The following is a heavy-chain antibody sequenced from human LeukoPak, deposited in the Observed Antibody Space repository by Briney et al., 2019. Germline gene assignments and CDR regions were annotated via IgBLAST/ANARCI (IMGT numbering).Heavy chain of an antibody. J-gene: IGHJ6*03. D-gene: IGHD6-6*01. V-gene: IGHV3-7*01. CDR1: GFTFISYW. CDR2: IKQDGSEK. CDR3: AKADSSIAARLSRSSIFNYYYYMDV. Sequence: GGSLRLSCAASGFTFISYWMSWVRQAPGKGLEWVANIKQDGSEKYYVDSVKGRFTISRDNAKNSLYLQMNSLRAEDTAVYYCAKADSSIAARLSRSSIFNYYYYMDVWGKGTTVTVSS.